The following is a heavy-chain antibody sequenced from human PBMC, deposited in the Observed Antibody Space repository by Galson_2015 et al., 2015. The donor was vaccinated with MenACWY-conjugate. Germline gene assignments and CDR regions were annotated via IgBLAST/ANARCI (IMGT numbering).Heavy chain of an antibody. V-gene: IGHV3-23*01. CDR2: ISTSGGRT. J-gene: IGHJ3*01. D-gene: IGHD3-3*01. Sequence: SLRLSCAASGFTFSIFGMSWVRQAPGKGLEWVSAISTSGGRTYYADSVRGRFTISRDNADNILYLQMNSLRVADTAVYYCAKASFGVTIGEVFAFDSWGQGTMITVSS. CDR1: GFTFSIFG. CDR3: AKASFGVTIGEVFAFDS.